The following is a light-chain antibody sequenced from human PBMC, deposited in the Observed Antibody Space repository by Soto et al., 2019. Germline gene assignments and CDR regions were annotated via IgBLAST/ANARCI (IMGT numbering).Light chain of an antibody. CDR1: QIVNSN. CDR3: QQYNNWPPIN. Sequence: EIVLTQAPVTLSFSPGETATLSCSASQIVNSNYLAWHQQKPGQAPRLLIYGASTRATGIPARFSGSGSGTEFTLTISSLQSEDFAVYYCQQYNNWPPINFGQGTRLAIK. V-gene: IGKV3-15*01. J-gene: IGKJ5*01. CDR2: GAS.